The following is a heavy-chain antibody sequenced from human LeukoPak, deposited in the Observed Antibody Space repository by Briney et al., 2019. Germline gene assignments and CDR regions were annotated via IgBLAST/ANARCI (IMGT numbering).Heavy chain of an antibody. D-gene: IGHD6-19*01. Sequence: GGSLRLSCAASGFTFSSYAMSWVRQAPGKGLEWVSAISGSGGSTYYADSVKGRFTISRDNSKNTLYLQMNSLRAEDTAVYYCAKDEVDQLLVLWVFDYWGQGTLVTVSS. V-gene: IGHV3-23*01. CDR1: GFTFSSYA. J-gene: IGHJ4*02. CDR2: ISGSGGST. CDR3: AKDEVDQLLVLWVFDY.